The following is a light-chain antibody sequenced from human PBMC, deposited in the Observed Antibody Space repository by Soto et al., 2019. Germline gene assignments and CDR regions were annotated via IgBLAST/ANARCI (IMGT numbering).Light chain of an antibody. CDR3: SSYADTNNVL. Sequence: QSALTQPPSASGSPGQSVTISCTGTSSDVGGYHYVSWYQHHPGKAPKLMIYEVSKRPSGVPDRFSGSKSGNTASLTVSGLEAEEDAYYCCSSYADTNNVLFGGGTQLTVL. J-gene: IGLJ2*01. CDR1: SSDVGGYHY. CDR2: EVS. V-gene: IGLV2-8*01.